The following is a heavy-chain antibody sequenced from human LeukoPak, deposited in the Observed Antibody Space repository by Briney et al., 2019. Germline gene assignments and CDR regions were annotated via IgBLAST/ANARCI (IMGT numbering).Heavy chain of an antibody. D-gene: IGHD3-10*01. CDR2: IYHSGST. V-gene: IGHV4-38-2*02. J-gene: IGHJ4*02. CDR3: ARGFKSSGWFGGPSFDS. CDR1: GYSISSGYY. Sequence: PSETLSLTCTVSGYSISSGYYWGWIRQPPGKGLEWIGSIYHSGSTYYNPSLKSRVTISVDTSKNQFSLNLMSVTAADTAFYFCARGFKSSGWFGGPSFDSWGQGSLVTVSS.